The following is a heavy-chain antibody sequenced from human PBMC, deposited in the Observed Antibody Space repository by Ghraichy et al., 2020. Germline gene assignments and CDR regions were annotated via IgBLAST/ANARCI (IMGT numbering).Heavy chain of an antibody. V-gene: IGHV3-7*02. CDR1: GLTFSGYW. D-gene: IGHD2-21*01. Sequence: GESLNISCAASGLTFSGYWMNWVRQGPGKGLEWVAIIKQDASEKHYVDSVRGRFTISRDNAKKTLYLQMNSLRVEDTAVYYCAGGGAYLIEHWGQGTLVTVSS. CDR2: IKQDASEK. J-gene: IGHJ4*02. CDR3: AGGGAYLIEH.